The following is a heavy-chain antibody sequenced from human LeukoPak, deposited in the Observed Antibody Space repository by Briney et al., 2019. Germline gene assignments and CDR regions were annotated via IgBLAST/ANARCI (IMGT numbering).Heavy chain of an antibody. CDR1: GFTFSTYS. J-gene: IGHJ4*02. V-gene: IGHV3-21*01. CDR3: ARGSNCDS. D-gene: IGHD4-11*01. Sequence: PGGSLRLSCAASGFTFSTYSMNWVSQAPGKGLEWVSSFSSRSGSIYYADSVKGRFTISRDNAKNSLYLQMNGLRAEDTAVYYCARGSNCDSWGQGTLVTVSS. CDR2: FSSRSGSI.